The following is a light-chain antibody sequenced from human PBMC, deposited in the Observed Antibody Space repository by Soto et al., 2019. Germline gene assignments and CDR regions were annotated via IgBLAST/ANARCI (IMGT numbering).Light chain of an antibody. Sequence: DIQMTQSPSSLSASVGDRVTITCRASQTINIYVNWYQQKPGKAPILLIYSGSSLQSGVPSRFSGSGSGTDFTLTISSLQPEDFASYYCQQSYTTPTFGQGTRLEMK. CDR3: QQSYTTPT. V-gene: IGKV1-39*01. CDR2: SGS. CDR1: QTINIY. J-gene: IGKJ5*01.